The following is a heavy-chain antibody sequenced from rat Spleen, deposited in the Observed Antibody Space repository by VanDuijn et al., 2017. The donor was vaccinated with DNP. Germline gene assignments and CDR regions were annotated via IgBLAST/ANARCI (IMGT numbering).Heavy chain of an antibody. CDR1: GYSITSGFR. J-gene: IGHJ2*01. V-gene: IGHV3-3*01. Sequence: EVQLQESGPGLVKPSQSLSLTCSVTGYSITSGFRWTWIRKFPGNKLEWMGYINSEGNTDYNPSLKSRVSITRDTSKNQFFLTIDSVTTEDTAPYYGAIQLGVMDYWGQGVMVTVSS. CDR2: INSEGNT. CDR3: AIQLGVMDY. D-gene: IGHD4-4*01.